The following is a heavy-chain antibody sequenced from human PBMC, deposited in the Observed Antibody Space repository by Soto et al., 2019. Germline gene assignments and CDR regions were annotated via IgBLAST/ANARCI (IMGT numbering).Heavy chain of an antibody. J-gene: IGHJ6*02. CDR3: ARVPYYYDSSGYLRLYYYYGMDV. V-gene: IGHV4-31*03. Sequence: PSETLSLTCTVSGGSISSGGYYWSWIRQHPGKGLEWIGYIYYSGSTYYNPSLKSRVTISVDTSKNQFSLKLSSVTAADTAVYYCARVPYYYDSSGYLRLYYYYGMDVWGQGTTVTVSS. D-gene: IGHD3-22*01. CDR2: IYYSGST. CDR1: GGSISSGGYY.